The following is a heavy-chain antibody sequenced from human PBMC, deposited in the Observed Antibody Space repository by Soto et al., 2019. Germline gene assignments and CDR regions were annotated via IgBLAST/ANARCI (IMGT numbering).Heavy chain of an antibody. Sequence: EVQLVESGGGLVQPGGSLRLSCAASGFTFSSYSMNWVRQAPGKGLEWVSYISSSSSTIYYADSVKGRFTISRDNAKNSLYLQMNSLRDEDTAVYYCARSWRIAARPSWFDPWGQGTLVTVSS. V-gene: IGHV3-48*02. J-gene: IGHJ5*02. CDR3: ARSWRIAARPSWFDP. D-gene: IGHD6-6*01. CDR2: ISSSSSTI. CDR1: GFTFSSYS.